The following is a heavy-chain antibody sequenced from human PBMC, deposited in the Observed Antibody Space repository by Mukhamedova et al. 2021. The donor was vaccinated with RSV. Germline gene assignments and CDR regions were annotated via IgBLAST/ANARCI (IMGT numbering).Heavy chain of an antibody. Sequence: SIETYGMNWVRQAPGKGLEWVSASFANDACTGDADSVKGRFTIARDNTKKSLYLQMNDLRAEDTALYHCVRDSSYGAFDIWGQG. CDR2: SFANDACT. V-gene: IGHV3-20*01. CDR1: SIETYG. CDR3: VRDSSYGAFDI. J-gene: IGHJ3*02. D-gene: IGHD2-2*01.